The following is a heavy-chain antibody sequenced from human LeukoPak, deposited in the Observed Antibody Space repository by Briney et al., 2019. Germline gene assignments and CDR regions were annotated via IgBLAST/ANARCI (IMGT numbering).Heavy chain of an antibody. V-gene: IGHV3-11*06. J-gene: IGHJ4*02. CDR3: AKGGSSGLIDY. D-gene: IGHD6-19*01. Sequence: SVKGRFTISRDNAKNSLYLQMNSLRAEDTAVYYCAKGGSSGLIDYWGQGTLVTVSS.